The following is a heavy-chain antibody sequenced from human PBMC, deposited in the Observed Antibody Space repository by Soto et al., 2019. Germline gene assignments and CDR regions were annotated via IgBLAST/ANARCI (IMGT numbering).Heavy chain of an antibody. D-gene: IGHD2-21*01. V-gene: IGHV2-5*01. Sequence: QITLKESGPTLVKPTQTLTLTCTFSGFSVTAPGMGVGWIRQPPGKPLEWLALIYWNDDKRYSPSLQSRLTISKDTSNDQVVLTMSNMDPVDTATFYCAHNGGVAVDYFDYWGQGILVSFSS. J-gene: IGHJ4*02. CDR2: IYWNDDK. CDR3: AHNGGVAVDYFDY. CDR1: GFSVTAPGMG.